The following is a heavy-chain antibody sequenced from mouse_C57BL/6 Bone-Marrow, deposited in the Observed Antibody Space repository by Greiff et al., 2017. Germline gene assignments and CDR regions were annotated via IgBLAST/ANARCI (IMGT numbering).Heavy chain of an antibody. CDR3: VYDGYYRGFFAY. V-gene: IGHV1-64*01. CDR2: IHPNSGST. Sequence: QLQQPGAELVKPGASVKLSCKASGYTFTSYWMHWVTQRPGQGLEWIGMIHPNSGSTNYNEKFKSKATLTVDKSSSTAYMQLSSLTSEDSAVYYCVYDGYYRGFFAYWGQGTLVTVSA. CDR1: GYTFTSYW. D-gene: IGHD2-3*01. J-gene: IGHJ3*01.